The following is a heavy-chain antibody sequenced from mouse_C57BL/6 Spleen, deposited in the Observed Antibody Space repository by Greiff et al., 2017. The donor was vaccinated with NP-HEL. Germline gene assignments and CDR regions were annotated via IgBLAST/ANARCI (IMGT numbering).Heavy chain of an antibody. D-gene: IGHD1-1*01. CDR2: IYPRSGNT. J-gene: IGHJ4*01. CDR3: ARKGTTVAPYAMDY. CDR1: GYTFTSYG. Sequence: QVHVKQSGAELARPGASVKLSCKASGYTFTSYGISWVKQRTGQGLEWIGEIYPRSGNTYYNEKFKGKATLTADKSSSTAYMELRSLTSEDSAVYFCARKGTTVAPYAMDYWGQGTSVTVSS. V-gene: IGHV1-81*01.